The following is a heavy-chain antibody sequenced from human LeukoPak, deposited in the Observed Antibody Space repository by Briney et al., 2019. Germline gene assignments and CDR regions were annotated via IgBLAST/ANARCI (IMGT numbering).Heavy chain of an antibody. CDR2: INPNSGGT. CDR1: EYTFTSYY. D-gene: IGHD3-22*01. V-gene: IGHV1-2*02. CDR3: ARANYYDSIGYSRGVFDI. Sequence: ASVKVSCKASEYTFTSYYMHWVRQAPGQGLEWMGWINPNSGGTSYAQKLQGRVTMTTDTSTSTAYMELRSLRSDDTAVYSCARANYYDSIGYSRGVFDIWGQGRMVTVSS. J-gene: IGHJ3*02.